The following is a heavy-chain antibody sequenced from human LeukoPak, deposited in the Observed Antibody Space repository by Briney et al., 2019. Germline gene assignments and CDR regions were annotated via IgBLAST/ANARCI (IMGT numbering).Heavy chain of an antibody. CDR3: ARVLGYYDSSGYGY. D-gene: IGHD3-22*01. V-gene: IGHV1-2*02. CDR2: INPNSGGT. J-gene: IGHJ4*02. CDR1: VYTFTGYY. Sequence: ASVQVSCKASVYTFTGYYMHWVRQAPGQGLEWMGWINPNSGGTNYAQKFHGRVTMTRDTSISTAYMELSRLRSDDTAVYYCARVLGYYDSSGYGYWGQGTLVTVSS.